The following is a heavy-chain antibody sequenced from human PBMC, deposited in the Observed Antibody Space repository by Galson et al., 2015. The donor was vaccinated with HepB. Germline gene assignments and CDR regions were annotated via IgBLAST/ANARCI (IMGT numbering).Heavy chain of an antibody. V-gene: IGHV4-34*01. D-gene: IGHD4-17*01. CDR1: GGSFSGYY. CDR2: INHSGST. CDR3: ARGIGATTVTTVSWFDP. J-gene: IGHJ5*02. Sequence: ETLSLTCAVYGGSFSGYYWSWIRQPPGKGLEWIGEINHSGSTNYNPSLKSRVTISVDTSKNQFSLKLSSVTAADTAVYYCARGIGATTVTTVSWFDPWGQGTLVTVSS.